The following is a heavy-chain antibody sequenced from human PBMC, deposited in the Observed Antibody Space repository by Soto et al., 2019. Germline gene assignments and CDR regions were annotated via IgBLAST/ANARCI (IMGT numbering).Heavy chain of an antibody. J-gene: IGHJ3*02. CDR1: GFTFEDHG. D-gene: IGHD6-19*01. Sequence: EVQLVESGGGVVRPGGSLRLSCAGSGFTFEDHGMTWVRQVPGKGLEWVAEINWSGGRTSYADSVKGRFTISRDNAKNSLYLQMNSLRAEDTALYFCARDGGVAVAVDASDIWGQGTMVTVSS. V-gene: IGHV3-20*04. CDR2: INWSGGRT. CDR3: ARDGGVAVAVDASDI.